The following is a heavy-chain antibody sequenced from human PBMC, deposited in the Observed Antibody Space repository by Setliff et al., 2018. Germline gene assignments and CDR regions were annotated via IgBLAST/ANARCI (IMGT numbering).Heavy chain of an antibody. V-gene: IGHV1-18*01. J-gene: IGHJ4*02. CDR2: ISSYNDVT. CDR1: AHIFKSYG. D-gene: IGHD6-13*01. CDR3: ARAGSAPARRKGVFEY. Sequence: ASVKVSCKASAHIFKSYGISWVRQAPGQGLEWVGWISSYNDVTSYAQRFQGRVTLTTDTSTSAAYMELRTLRSDDTAVYYCARAGSAPARRKGVFEYWGQGTLVTVSS.